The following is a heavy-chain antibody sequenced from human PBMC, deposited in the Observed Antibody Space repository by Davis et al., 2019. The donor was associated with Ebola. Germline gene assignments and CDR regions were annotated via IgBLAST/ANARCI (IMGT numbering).Heavy chain of an antibody. Sequence: GESLKISCKGSGYRFTNYWIGWVRQVPGKGLEWMGIIFPGDSDTRYGPSFQGQVTISADKSISTAYLQWSSLKASDTAMYYCARSIQLWTPPPFDSWGQGTLVTVSS. J-gene: IGHJ4*02. CDR1: GYRFTNYW. CDR3: ARSIQLWTPPPFDS. V-gene: IGHV5-51*01. CDR2: IFPGDSDT. D-gene: IGHD1-1*01.